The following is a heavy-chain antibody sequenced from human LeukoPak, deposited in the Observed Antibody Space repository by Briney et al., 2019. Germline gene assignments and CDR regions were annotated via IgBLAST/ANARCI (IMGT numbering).Heavy chain of an antibody. CDR1: GFTFSSYA. CDR2: ISGSGGST. V-gene: IGHV3-23*01. J-gene: IGHJ4*02. D-gene: IGHD3-10*01. CDR3: ARAENLKFGSGRIYYFDY. Sequence: PGGSLRLSCAASGFTFSSYAMSWVRQAPGKGLEWVSAISGSGGSTYYADSVKGRFTISRDNSENTLYLQMNSLRAEDTAVYYCARAENLKFGSGRIYYFDYWGQGALVTVSS.